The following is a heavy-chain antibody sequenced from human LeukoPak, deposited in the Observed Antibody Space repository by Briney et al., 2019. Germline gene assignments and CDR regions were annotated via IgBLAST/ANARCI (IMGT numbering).Heavy chain of an antibody. D-gene: IGHD3-10*01. V-gene: IGHV4-4*07. CDR1: GGSISSYY. Sequence: SETLSLTCTVSGGSISSYYWSWIRQPAGKELEWIGRIYTSGSTNYNPSLKSRVTMSVDTSKNQFSLKLSSVTAADTAVYYCARDGRYYGSGSYYTYYYYGMDVWGQGTTVTVSS. CDR2: IYTSGST. CDR3: ARDGRYYGSGSYYTYYYYGMDV. J-gene: IGHJ6*02.